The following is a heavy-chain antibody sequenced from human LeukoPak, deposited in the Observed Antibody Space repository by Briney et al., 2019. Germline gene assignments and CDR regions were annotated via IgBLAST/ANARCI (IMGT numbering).Heavy chain of an antibody. CDR2: ISSSSSYI. D-gene: IGHD3-9*01. CDR3: ARAPVRYFDWLPRS. J-gene: IGHJ4*02. V-gene: IGHV3-21*01. Sequence: PGGSLRHSCAASGFTFSSYSMNWVRQAPGKGLEWVSSISSSSSYIYYADSVKGRFTISRDNAKNSLYLQMNSLRAEDTAVYYCARAPVRYFDWLPRSWGQGTLVTVSS. CDR1: GFTFSSYS.